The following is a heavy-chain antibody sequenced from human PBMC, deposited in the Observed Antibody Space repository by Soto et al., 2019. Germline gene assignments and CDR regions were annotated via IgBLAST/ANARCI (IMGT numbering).Heavy chain of an antibody. D-gene: IGHD3-3*01. CDR1: GGTFSSYA. V-gene: IGHV1-69*01. Sequence: QVQLVQSGAEVKKPGSSVKVSCKASGGTFSSYAISWVRQAPGQGLEWMGGIIPIFGTANYAQKFQGRVTITADESTSTAYMELSSLRSEDTAVYYCARENVFWSGYVPSYYYYGMDVWGQGTTVTVSS. CDR2: IIPIFGTA. J-gene: IGHJ6*02. CDR3: ARENVFWSGYVPSYYYYGMDV.